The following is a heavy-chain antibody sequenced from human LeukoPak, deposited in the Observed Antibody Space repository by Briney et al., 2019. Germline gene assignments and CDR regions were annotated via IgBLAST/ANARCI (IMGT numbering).Heavy chain of an antibody. D-gene: IGHD1-26*01. CDR2: IRVDESNT. CDR1: GFTFSNYG. J-gene: IGHJ4*02. CDR3: AKAQPIAGRATPAY. Sequence: PGRSLRLSCAASGFTFSNYGIHWVRQAPGNGLEGGTCIRVDESNTYYADSVKGRFTTSRDNSKDTMYLQMNSLMRDDPSVYYCAKAQPIAGRATPAYWGQGTLVTVSS. V-gene: IGHV3-30*02.